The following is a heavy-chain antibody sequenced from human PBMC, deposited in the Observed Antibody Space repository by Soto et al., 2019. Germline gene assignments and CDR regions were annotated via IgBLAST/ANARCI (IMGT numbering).Heavy chain of an antibody. V-gene: IGHV5-10-1*01. D-gene: IGHD6-13*01. Sequence: EVQLVQSGAEVKKPGESLRISCKGSGYSFTSYWISWVRQMPGKGLELMGRIDPSDSYTNYSPSFQGHVTITADKSISTAYLQWSSLNASDTAMYYCARLQAAAGDNDLTFDYWGQGTLVTVSS. CDR2: IDPSDSYT. J-gene: IGHJ4*02. CDR3: ARLQAAAGDNDLTFDY. CDR1: GYSFTSYW.